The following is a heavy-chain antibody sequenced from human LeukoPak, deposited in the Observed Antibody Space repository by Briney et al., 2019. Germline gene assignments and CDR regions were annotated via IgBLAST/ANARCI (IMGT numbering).Heavy chain of an antibody. CDR2: IYYSGST. D-gene: IGHD6-19*01. Sequence: PSETLSLTCTVSGGSISSYYWSWIRQPPGRGLEWIGYIYYSGSTNYNPSLKSRVTISVDTSKNQFSLKLSSVTAADTAVYYCARNTVIAVAGTGYFDLWGRGTLVTVSS. V-gene: IGHV4-59*01. J-gene: IGHJ2*01. CDR1: GGSISSYY. CDR3: ARNTVIAVAGTGYFDL.